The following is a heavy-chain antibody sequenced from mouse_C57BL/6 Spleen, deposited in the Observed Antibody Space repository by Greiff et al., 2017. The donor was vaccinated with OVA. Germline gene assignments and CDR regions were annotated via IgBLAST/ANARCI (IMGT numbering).Heavy chain of an antibody. CDR2: IFPGSGST. J-gene: IGHJ3*01. D-gene: IGHD2-3*01. CDR3: ARDGYYVRTGFAY. CDR1: GYTFTDYY. Sequence: QVQLKQSGPELVKPGASVKISCKASGYTFTDYYINWVKQRPGQGLEWIGWIFPGSGSTYYNEKFKGKATLTVDKSSSTAYMLLSSLTSEDSAVYFCARDGYYVRTGFAYWGQGTLVTVSA. V-gene: IGHV1-75*01.